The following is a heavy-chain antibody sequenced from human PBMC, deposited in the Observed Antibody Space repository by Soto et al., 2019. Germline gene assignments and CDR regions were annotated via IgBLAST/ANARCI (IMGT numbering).Heavy chain of an antibody. J-gene: IGHJ1*01. CDR1: CGSVRSDSFY. CDR2: IYHSGST. V-gene: IGHV4-61*01. CDR3: ARGPGWSDEYFQD. Sequence: SETLSLTCTVSCGSVRSDSFYWSWIRQPPGKGLEWIAFIYHSGSTNYNPSLKSRVTISVDTSKNQFSLKLSSVTAADTAVYYCARGPGWSDEYFQDWGQGTMVTVSS. D-gene: IGHD3-3*01.